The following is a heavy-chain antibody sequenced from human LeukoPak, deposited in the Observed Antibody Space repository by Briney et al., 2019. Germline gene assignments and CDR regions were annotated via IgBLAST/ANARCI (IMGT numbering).Heavy chain of an antibody. Sequence: GGSLRLSCAASGFTFSNYAMSWVRQAPGKWLEWVANIKQDGSEKDYVDSVKGRFTISRDNAKNSLYLQMNSLRAEDTAVYYCVILSSSGYLYYFDYWGQGTLVTVSS. J-gene: IGHJ4*02. V-gene: IGHV3-7*01. CDR3: VILSSSGYLYYFDY. CDR1: GFTFSNYA. D-gene: IGHD3-22*01. CDR2: IKQDGSEK.